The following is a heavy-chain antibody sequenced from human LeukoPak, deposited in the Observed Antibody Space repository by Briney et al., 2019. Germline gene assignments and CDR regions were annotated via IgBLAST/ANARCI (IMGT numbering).Heavy chain of an antibody. Sequence: SETLSLTCAVSGGSISSSNWWSWVRQPPGKGLEWIGEIYHSGSTNYNPSLKSRVTISVDTSNNQFSLKLSSVTAADTAVYYCARAGGYGDYSIGTFDSWGQGTLVTVSS. CDR2: IYHSGST. D-gene: IGHD4-17*01. CDR3: ARAGGYGDYSIGTFDS. V-gene: IGHV4-4*02. J-gene: IGHJ4*02. CDR1: GGSISSSNW.